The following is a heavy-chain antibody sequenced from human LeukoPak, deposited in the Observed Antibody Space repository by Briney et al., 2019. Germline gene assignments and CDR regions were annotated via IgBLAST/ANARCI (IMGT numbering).Heavy chain of an antibody. Sequence: GGSLRLSCATSGFTFSSYAMSWVRQAPGKGLQWVSAISNGGGSTYYADSVKGRFTISRDNSKNMLFLQMNSLRAEDTAVYYCARDLGLYDYGGNIDYWGQGTLVTVSS. D-gene: IGHD4-23*01. CDR3: ARDLGLYDYGGNIDY. J-gene: IGHJ4*02. CDR2: ISNGGGST. CDR1: GFTFSSYA. V-gene: IGHV3-23*01.